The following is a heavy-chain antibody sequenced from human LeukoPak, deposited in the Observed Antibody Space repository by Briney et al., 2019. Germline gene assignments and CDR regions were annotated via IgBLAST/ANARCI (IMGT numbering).Heavy chain of an antibody. J-gene: IGHJ4*02. CDR3: AKDRGIAVAGPAGY. D-gene: IGHD6-19*01. CDR2: IRYDGSNK. CDR1: GFTFSSYG. Sequence: GGSLRLSCAASGFTFSSYGMHWVRQAPGKGLEWVAFIRYDGSNKYYADSVKGRFTISRDNSKNTLYLQMNSLRAEDTAVYYCAKDRGIAVAGPAGYWGQGTLVTVSS. V-gene: IGHV3-30*02.